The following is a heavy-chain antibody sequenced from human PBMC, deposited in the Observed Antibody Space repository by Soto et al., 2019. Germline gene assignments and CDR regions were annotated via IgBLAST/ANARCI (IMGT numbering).Heavy chain of an antibody. CDR3: ARGYGDYGPHYYYYYGMDV. D-gene: IGHD4-17*01. CDR2: IYYSGST. CDR1: GGSVSSGSYY. Sequence: QVQLQESGPGLVKPSETLSLTCTVSGGSVSSGSYYWSWIRQPPGKGLEWIGYIYYSGSTNYNPSLKSRVTISVDTSKNQCSLKLSSVTAADTAVYYCARGYGDYGPHYYYYYGMDVWGQGTTVTVSS. V-gene: IGHV4-61*01. J-gene: IGHJ6*02.